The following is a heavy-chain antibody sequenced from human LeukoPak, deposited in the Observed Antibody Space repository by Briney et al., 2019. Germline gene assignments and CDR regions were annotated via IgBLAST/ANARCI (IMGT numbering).Heavy chain of an antibody. D-gene: IGHD6-13*01. CDR1: GGSISSYY. J-gene: IGHJ5*02. Sequence: ASETLSLTCTVSGGSISSYYWSWIRQPPGKGLEWIGYIYYSGSTNYNPSLKSRVTISVVTSKNQFSLKLSSVTAADPAVYYCARGRKKGKGAAGTEWWFDPWGQGTLVTVSS. V-gene: IGHV4-59*01. CDR2: IYYSGST. CDR3: ARGRKKGKGAAGTEWWFDP.